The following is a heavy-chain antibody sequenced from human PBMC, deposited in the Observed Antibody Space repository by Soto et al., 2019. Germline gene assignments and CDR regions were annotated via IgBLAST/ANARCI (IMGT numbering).Heavy chain of an antibody. J-gene: IGHJ5*02. V-gene: IGHV4-4*02. CDR2: IYHSGST. D-gene: IGHD6-13*01. Sequence: PSETLSLTXAVSGGSISSSNWWSWVRQPPGKGLEWIGEIYHSGSTNYNPSLKSRVTISVDKSKNQFSLKLSSVTAADTAVYYCARDRRIAAAGRLNWFDPWGQGTLVTVSS. CDR1: GGSISSSNW. CDR3: ARDRRIAAAGRLNWFDP.